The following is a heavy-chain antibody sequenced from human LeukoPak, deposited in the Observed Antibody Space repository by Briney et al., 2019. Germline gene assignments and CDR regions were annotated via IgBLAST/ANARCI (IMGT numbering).Heavy chain of an antibody. CDR3: ARAWGYYDSSGYYPRDEYFQH. Sequence: ASVKVFCKASGYTFTSYDINWVRQATGQGLEWMGWMNTNSGNTGYAQKFQGRVTITRNTSISTAYMELSSLRSEDTAVYYCARAWGYYDSSGYYPRDEYFQHWGEGTLVTVSS. J-gene: IGHJ1*01. D-gene: IGHD3-22*01. CDR1: GYTFTSYD. CDR2: MNTNSGNT. V-gene: IGHV1-8*03.